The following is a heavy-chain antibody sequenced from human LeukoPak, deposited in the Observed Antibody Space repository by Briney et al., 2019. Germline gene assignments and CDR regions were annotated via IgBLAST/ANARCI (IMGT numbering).Heavy chain of an antibody. CDR2: INHSGST. Sequence: SETLSLTCSVSGAFITSSNYYWAWIRQPPGRGLEWIGTINHSGSTYYNPSLQSRVTMSVDTSNNQFSLKVNSLTAADAAVYYCARKVVASMEDYWGQGTLVTVSS. J-gene: IGHJ4*02. V-gene: IGHV4-39*07. CDR3: ARKVVASMEDY. CDR1: GAFITSSNYY. D-gene: IGHD2/OR15-2a*01.